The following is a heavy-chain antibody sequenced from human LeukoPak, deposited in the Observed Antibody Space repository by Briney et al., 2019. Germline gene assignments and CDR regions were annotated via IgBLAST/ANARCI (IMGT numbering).Heavy chain of an antibody. CDR1: GYTFTGYY. CDR2: INPNSGGT. CDR3: ARVPRRRLLWFGELDS. J-gene: IGHJ5*01. Sequence: GASVKVSCKASGYTFTGYYMHWVRQAPGQGLEWMGWINPNSGGTNYAQKFQGRVTMTRDTSISTAYMELSRLRSDDTAVYYCARVPRRRLLWFGELDSWGQGTLVTVSS. D-gene: IGHD3-10*01. V-gene: IGHV1-2*02.